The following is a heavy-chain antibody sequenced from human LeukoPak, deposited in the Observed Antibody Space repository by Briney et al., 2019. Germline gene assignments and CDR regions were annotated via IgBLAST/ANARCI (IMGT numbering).Heavy chain of an antibody. J-gene: IGHJ4*02. D-gene: IGHD6-13*01. CDR3: AKDRQYSSSFSPYQ. CDR2: ISGSGGGT. V-gene: IGHV3-23*01. CDR1: GFTFSNYA. Sequence: GGSLRLSCAASGFTFSNYAMSWVRQAPGKGLEWVSGISGSGGGTNYVDSVKGRFTISRDNSKNTLYLQMNSLRADDTAVFYCAKDRQYSSSFSPYQWGQGTLVTVSS.